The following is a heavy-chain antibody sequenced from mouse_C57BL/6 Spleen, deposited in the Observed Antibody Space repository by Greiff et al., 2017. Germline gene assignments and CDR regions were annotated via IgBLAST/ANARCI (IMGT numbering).Heavy chain of an antibody. V-gene: IGHV3-6*01. Sequence: EVQLQESGPGLVKPSQSLSLTCSVTGYSITSGYYWNWIRQFPGNKLEWMGYISYDGSNNYNPSLKNRISITRDTSKNQFFLKLNSVTTEDTATYYCARAHGSSYYAMDYWGQGTSVTVSS. D-gene: IGHD1-1*01. CDR1: GYSITSGYY. CDR3: ARAHGSSYYAMDY. CDR2: ISYDGSN. J-gene: IGHJ4*01.